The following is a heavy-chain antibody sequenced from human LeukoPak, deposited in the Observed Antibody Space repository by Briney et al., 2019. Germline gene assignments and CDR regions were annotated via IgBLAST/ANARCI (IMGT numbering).Heavy chain of an antibody. Sequence: PGGSLRLSCAASGFTFSSYSMNWVRQAPGKGLEWVSYISSSSSTIYYADSVKGRFTISRDNSKNTLYLQMNSLRAEDTAVYYCAKDGSIGYCSSTSCPADYYVDVWGKGTTVTVSS. CDR1: GFTFSSYS. CDR2: ISSSSSTI. V-gene: IGHV3-48*01. CDR3: AKDGSIGYCSSTSCPADYYVDV. D-gene: IGHD2-2*01. J-gene: IGHJ6*03.